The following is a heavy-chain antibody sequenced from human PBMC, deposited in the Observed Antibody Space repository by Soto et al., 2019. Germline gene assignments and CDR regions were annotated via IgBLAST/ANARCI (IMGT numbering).Heavy chain of an antibody. J-gene: IGHJ4*02. Sequence: SETLSLTCTVSGDAIINGDYYWSWIRQPPWRGLEWIGYIDSSGSTYYNPSLKSRLTMSVDMSKNQFSLRLTSVTAADTAVYYCASRYLYWGQGLLVTVSS. CDR2: IDSSGST. CDR1: GDAIINGDYY. V-gene: IGHV4-30-4*01. D-gene: IGHD3-16*02. CDR3: ASRYLY.